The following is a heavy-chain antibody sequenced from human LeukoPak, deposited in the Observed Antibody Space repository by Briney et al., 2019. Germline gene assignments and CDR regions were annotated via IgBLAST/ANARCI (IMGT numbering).Heavy chain of an antibody. J-gene: IGHJ6*03. V-gene: IGHV3-48*04. CDR3: ARGYEAYYYYMDV. CDR1: GFTFSSYT. CDR2: ISSSGSTI. D-gene: IGHD3-16*01. Sequence: GGSLRLSCAASGFTFSSYTMNWVRQAPGKGLEWVSYISSSGSTIYYADSVKGRFTISRDNAKNSLYLQMNSLRAEDTAVYYCARGYEAYYYYMDVWGKGTTVTISS.